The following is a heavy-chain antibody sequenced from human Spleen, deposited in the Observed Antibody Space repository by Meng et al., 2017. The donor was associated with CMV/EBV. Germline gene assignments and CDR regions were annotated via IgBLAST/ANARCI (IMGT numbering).Heavy chain of an antibody. Sequence: YYMNWVRQAPGQGLEWMGGIIPMVGRANYAQKFQGRVTITADKSTSTVYMELSSLKSDDTAVYYCARGGQKYYDTSGYQSLSVDVWGQGTMVTVSS. V-gene: IGHV1-69*06. D-gene: IGHD3-22*01. CDR2: IIPMVGRA. CDR3: ARGGQKYYDTSGYQSLSVDV. J-gene: IGHJ3*01. CDR1: YY.